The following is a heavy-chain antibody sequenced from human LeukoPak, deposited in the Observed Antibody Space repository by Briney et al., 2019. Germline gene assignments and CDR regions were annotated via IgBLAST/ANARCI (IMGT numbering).Heavy chain of an antibody. D-gene: IGHD3-3*01. V-gene: IGHV3-74*01. J-gene: IGHJ4*02. CDR1: GFDFSSNW. CDR2: IKGDGIST. CDR3: AKDHYWSIDY. Sequence: GGSLKLSCAASGFDFSSNWMHWVRHAPGQGLVWVSRIKGDGISTNYADSVKGRFTISRDVAKNTLYLQMNSLRAEDTGVYYCAKDHYWSIDYWGRGTLVTVSS.